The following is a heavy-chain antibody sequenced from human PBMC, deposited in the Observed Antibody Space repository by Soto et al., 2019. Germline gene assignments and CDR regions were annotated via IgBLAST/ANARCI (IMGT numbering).Heavy chain of an antibody. Sequence: ASVKVSCKASGYTFTSYGISWVRQAPGQGLEWMGWISAYNGNTNYAQKLQGRVTMTTDTSTSTAHMELRSLRSDDTAVYYCARVYSSSWYGDFDYWGQGTLVTVSS. CDR3: ARVYSSSWYGDFDY. V-gene: IGHV1-18*01. D-gene: IGHD6-13*01. CDR2: ISAYNGNT. CDR1: GYTFTSYG. J-gene: IGHJ4*02.